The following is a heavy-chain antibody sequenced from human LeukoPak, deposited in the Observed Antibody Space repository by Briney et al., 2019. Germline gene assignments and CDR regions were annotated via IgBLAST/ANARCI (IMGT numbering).Heavy chain of an antibody. Sequence: ASVKVSCKASGYTFTSYGISWVRQAPGQGLEWMGWISAYNGNTNYAQKLQGRVTMTTDTSTSTAYMELRSLRYDDTAVYYCARFEGLRFLEWLLIDYWGQGTLVTVSS. CDR2: ISAYNGNT. J-gene: IGHJ4*02. V-gene: IGHV1-18*01. CDR3: ARFEGLRFLEWLLIDY. CDR1: GYTFTSYG. D-gene: IGHD3-3*01.